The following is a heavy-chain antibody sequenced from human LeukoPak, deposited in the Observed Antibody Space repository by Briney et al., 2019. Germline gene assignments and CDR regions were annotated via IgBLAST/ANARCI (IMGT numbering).Heavy chain of an antibody. V-gene: IGHV3-15*01. Sequence: GGSLRLSCAASGFTFNNAWMSWVRQAPGKGLEWAGRIKSKTDGGTTDYAAPVKGRFTISRDDSKNTLYLQMNSLKTEDTAVYSCTTGIYGYHYWGQGTLVTVSS. CDR2: IKSKTDGGTT. CDR1: GFTFNNAW. J-gene: IGHJ4*02. CDR3: TTGIYGYHY. D-gene: IGHD5-24*01.